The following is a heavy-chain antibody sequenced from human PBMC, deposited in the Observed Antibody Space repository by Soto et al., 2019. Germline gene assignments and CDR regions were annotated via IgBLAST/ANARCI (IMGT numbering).Heavy chain of an antibody. Sequence: LRLSCAASGFTFSSYGMHWVRQAPGKGLEWVAVIWYDGSNKYYADSVKGRFTISRDNSKNTLYLQMNSLRAEDTAVYYCARETNYGDYHYYYYGMDVWGQGTTVTVSS. J-gene: IGHJ6*02. CDR3: ARETNYGDYHYYYYGMDV. V-gene: IGHV3-33*01. CDR2: IWYDGSNK. D-gene: IGHD4-17*01. CDR1: GFTFSSYG.